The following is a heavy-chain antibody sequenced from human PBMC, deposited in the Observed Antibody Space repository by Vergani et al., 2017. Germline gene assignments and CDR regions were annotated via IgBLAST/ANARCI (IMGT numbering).Heavy chain of an antibody. V-gene: IGHV4-39*02. CDR2: IYYSGST. Sequence: QVQLQQWGPGLVKPSETLSLTCTVSGGSISSSSYYWGWIRQPPGKGLEWIGSIYYSGSTYYNPSLKSRVTISVDTSKNQFSLKLSSVTAADTAVYYCARDYDPWDEMATTLWGQGTLVTVSS. J-gene: IGHJ4*02. CDR1: GGSISSSSYY. CDR3: ARDYDPWDEMATTL. D-gene: IGHD5-24*01.